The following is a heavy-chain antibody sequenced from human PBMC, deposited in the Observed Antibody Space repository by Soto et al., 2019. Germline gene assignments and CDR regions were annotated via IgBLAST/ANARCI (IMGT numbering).Heavy chain of an antibody. D-gene: IGHD3-22*01. Sequence: LSLSFAASGFTFSIYTLNLVRQAPGKGLEWVSSISSGSSFIYYGDSVKGRFTVSRDNSKDSVYLQMNSLRAEDTALYYCARDPAYYGNYFDFWGQGTLVTVSS. CDR2: ISSGSSFI. J-gene: IGHJ4*02. V-gene: IGHV3-21*01. CDR3: ARDPAYYGNYFDF. CDR1: GFTFSIYT.